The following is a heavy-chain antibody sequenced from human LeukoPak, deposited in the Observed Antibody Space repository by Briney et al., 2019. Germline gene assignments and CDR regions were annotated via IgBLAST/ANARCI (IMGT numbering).Heavy chain of an antibody. CDR3: ARWGYCSGGSCYLNYYYYYGMDV. V-gene: IGHV3-21*01. CDR2: ISSSSSYI. Sequence: GGSLGLSCAASGFTFSSYSMNWVRQAPGKGLEWVSSISSSSSYIYYADSVKGRFTISRDNAKNSLYLQMNSLRAEDTAVYYCARWGYCSGGSCYLNYYYYYGMDVWGQGTTVTVSS. J-gene: IGHJ6*02. D-gene: IGHD2-15*01. CDR1: GFTFSSYS.